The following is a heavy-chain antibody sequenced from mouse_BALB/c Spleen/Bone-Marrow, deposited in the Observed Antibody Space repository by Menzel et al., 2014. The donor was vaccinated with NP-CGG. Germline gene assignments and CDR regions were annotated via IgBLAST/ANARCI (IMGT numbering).Heavy chain of an antibody. CDR2: ISSGGTT. J-gene: IGHJ4*01. D-gene: IGHD1-1*01. Sequence: LQQSGGGLVKPGGSLKLSCAASGFTFSGYAMSWVRPTPEKRLEWVASISSGGTTYYPDSVKGRFTISRDNARNILYLQMSSLRSEDTAMYYCAGITTVDYWGQGTSVTVSS. V-gene: IGHV5-6-5*01. CDR3: AGITTVDY. CDR1: GFTFSGYA.